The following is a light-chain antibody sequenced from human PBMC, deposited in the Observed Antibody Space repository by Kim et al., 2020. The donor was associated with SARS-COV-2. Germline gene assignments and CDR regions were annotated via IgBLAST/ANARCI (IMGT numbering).Light chain of an antibody. CDR1: SSDVGGYNY. V-gene: IGLV2-14*01. CDR2: DVD. CDR3: SSYTNSITDVV. J-gene: IGLJ2*01. Sequence: QSALTQPASVSGYPGQSITISCTATSSDVGGYNYVSWYQQHPGKAPKLMIYDVDKRPSGVSNRFSGSKSGNTASLTISGLQAEDEADYYCSSYTNSITDVVFGGGTQLTVL.